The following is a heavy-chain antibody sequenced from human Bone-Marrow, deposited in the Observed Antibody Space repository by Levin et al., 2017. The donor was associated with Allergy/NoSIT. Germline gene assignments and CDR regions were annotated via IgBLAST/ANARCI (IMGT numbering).Heavy chain of an antibody. J-gene: IGHJ3*02. Sequence: SVKVSCKASGGTFGSYAISWVRQAPGQGLEWMGGIIPIFGTANYAQKFQGRVTITADESTSTAYMELSSLRSEDTAVYYCARSRTGYCSGGSCHFHQTGGPDDAFDIWGQGTMVTVSS. CDR3: ARSRTGYCSGGSCHFHQTGGPDDAFDI. V-gene: IGHV1-69*13. CDR1: GGTFGSYA. D-gene: IGHD2-15*01. CDR2: IIPIFGTA.